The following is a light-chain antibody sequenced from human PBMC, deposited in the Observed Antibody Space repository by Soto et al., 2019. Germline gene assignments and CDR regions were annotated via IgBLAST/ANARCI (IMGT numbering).Light chain of an antibody. CDR2: GAS. J-gene: IGKJ5*01. V-gene: IGKV3-15*01. CDR3: QQYNNWPPIT. Sequence: EIVLTQSPGTLSVSPGEIVTLSCRASQSIYNKVAWYQQKPGQAPRLLIYGASTRATGISARFSGSGSGTEFTLTISSLQSEDFAVYYCQQYNNWPPITFGQGTRLEIK. CDR1: QSIYNK.